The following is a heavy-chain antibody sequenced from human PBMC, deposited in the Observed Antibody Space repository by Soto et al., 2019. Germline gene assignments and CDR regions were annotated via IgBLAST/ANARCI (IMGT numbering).Heavy chain of an antibody. CDR2: MNPNSGNT. V-gene: IGHV1-8*01. Sequence: QVQLGQSGAEVKKPGASVKVPFKASGYTFTSYDINWVRQATGQGLEWMGWMNPNSGNTGYAQKFQGRVTMTRNTSISTAYMELSSLRSEDTAVYYCSREVNFYGLDVWGQGTTVTVSS. CDR1: GYTFTSYD. CDR3: SREVNFYGLDV. J-gene: IGHJ6*02.